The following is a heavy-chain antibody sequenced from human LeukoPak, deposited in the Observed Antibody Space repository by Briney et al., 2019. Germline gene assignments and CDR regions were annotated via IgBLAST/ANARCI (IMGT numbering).Heavy chain of an antibody. CDR3: ARDTEMATITGAFDI. D-gene: IGHD5-24*01. J-gene: IGHJ3*02. V-gene: IGHV3-30-3*01. CDR2: ISYDGSNK. CDR1: GLTFSSYA. Sequence: PGGSLRLSCAASGLTFSSYAMHWVRQAPGKGLEWVAVISYDGSNKYYADSVKGRFTISRDNSKNTLYLQMNSLRAEDTAVYYCARDTEMATITGAFDIWGQGTMVTVSS.